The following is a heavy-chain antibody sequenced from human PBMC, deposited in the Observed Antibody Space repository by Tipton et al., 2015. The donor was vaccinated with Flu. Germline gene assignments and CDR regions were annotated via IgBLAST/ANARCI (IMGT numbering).Heavy chain of an antibody. CDR2: IHRTGNS. D-gene: IGHD4-11*01. Sequence: TLSLTCSVSGDSIGSAYYWGWIRQPPGKGLEWIGNIHRTGNSYYNPSIKSRVTISVDASKNQFSLKLNSVTAADTAVYFCARRHFSNYVSEPKNWFDLWGQGTQVTVSS. V-gene: IGHV4-38-2*01. CDR3: ARRHFSNYVSEPKNWFDL. J-gene: IGHJ5*02. CDR1: GDSIGSAYY.